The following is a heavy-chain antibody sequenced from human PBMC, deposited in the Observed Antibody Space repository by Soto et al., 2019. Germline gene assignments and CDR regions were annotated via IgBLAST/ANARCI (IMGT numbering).Heavy chain of an antibody. D-gene: IGHD6-19*01. CDR2: ISSSSSYI. CDR1: GFTFSSYS. CDR3: ARDSGGTRRKYNGFDP. J-gene: IGHJ5*02. V-gene: IGHV3-21*01. Sequence: EVQLVESGGGLVKPGGSLRLSCAASGFTFSSYSMNWVRQAPGKGLEWVSSISSSSSYIYYADSVKGRFTISRDNAKNSRYRQMNSVRAEDTAVYYCARDSGGTRRKYNGFDPWGQGTLVT.